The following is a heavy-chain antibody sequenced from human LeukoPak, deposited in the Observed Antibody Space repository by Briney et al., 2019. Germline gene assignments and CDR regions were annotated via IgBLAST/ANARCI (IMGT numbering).Heavy chain of an antibody. J-gene: IGHJ3*02. D-gene: IGHD4-17*01. V-gene: IGHV4-39*07. CDR2: IYYSGST. Sequence: SETLSLTCTVSGGSISSSSYYWGWIRQPPGKGLEWIGSIYYSGSTYYNPSLKSRVTISVDTSKNQFSLKLSSLTAADTAVYYCARVGKLKNDYGDYSRLYPGSSGAFDIWGQGTMVTVSS. CDR3: ARVGKLKNDYGDYSRLYPGSSGAFDI. CDR1: GGSISSSSYY.